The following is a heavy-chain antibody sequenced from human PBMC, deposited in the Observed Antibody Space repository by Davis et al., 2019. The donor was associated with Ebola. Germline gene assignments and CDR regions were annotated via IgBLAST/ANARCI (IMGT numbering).Heavy chain of an antibody. CDR1: GFTFRDYW. J-gene: IGHJ4*02. CDR3: ASSVWPHTLAH. V-gene: IGHV3-74*01. CDR2: ISPDGRNI. D-gene: IGHD6-19*01. Sequence: GESLKISCAASGFTFRDYWMHWVRQAPGKGPEWVSRISPDGRNIGYADIVKGRFTISRDNTRNTLYVQLNSLGADDTALYYCASSVWPHTLAHWGQGTPVTVSS.